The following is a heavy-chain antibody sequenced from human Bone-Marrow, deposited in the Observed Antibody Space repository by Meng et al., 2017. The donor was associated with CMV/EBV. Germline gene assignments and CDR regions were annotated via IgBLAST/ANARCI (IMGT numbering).Heavy chain of an antibody. CDR3: AMGGDYGDYHDPFDY. J-gene: IGHJ4*02. Sequence: ASVKVSCKAPGNIFAKNGISWMRQAPGQRLEWMGWISADNHNTNLVQRFQGRVTMTIDTSTNTAYVELRSLRSDDTAVYYCAMGGDYGDYHDPFDYWGQGTLVTVPS. D-gene: IGHD4-17*01. CDR1: GNIFAKNG. V-gene: IGHV1-18*01. CDR2: ISADNHNT.